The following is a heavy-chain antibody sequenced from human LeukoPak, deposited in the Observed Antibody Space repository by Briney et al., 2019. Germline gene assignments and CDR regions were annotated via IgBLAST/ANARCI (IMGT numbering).Heavy chain of an antibody. V-gene: IGHV3-21*01. CDR1: GFTLSSYS. CDR2: ISSTSSYK. J-gene: IGHJ4*02. Sequence: GGSLRLSCEASGFTLSSYSIKWVRQAPGKGLEWVSCISSTSSYKYYADSVKGRFTISRDNAKNSLYLQLNSLRAEDTALYYCVRPRSPASNDGGYWGQGTLVTVSS. CDR3: VRPRSPASNDGGY. D-gene: IGHD1-1*01.